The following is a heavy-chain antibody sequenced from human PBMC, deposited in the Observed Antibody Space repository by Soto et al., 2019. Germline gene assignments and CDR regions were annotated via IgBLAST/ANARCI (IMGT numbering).Heavy chain of an antibody. CDR2: ISAYNGDT. Sequence: ASVKVSCKASGYTFTSYGVSWVRQAPGQGLEWMGWISAYNGDTNYAQKLQGRVTMTRNTSISTAYMELSSLRSEDTAVYYCARGAPATVTTGGGMDVWGKGTTVTVSS. CDR3: ARGAPATVTTGGGMDV. J-gene: IGHJ6*03. D-gene: IGHD4-17*01. V-gene: IGHV1-18*01. CDR1: GYTFTSYG.